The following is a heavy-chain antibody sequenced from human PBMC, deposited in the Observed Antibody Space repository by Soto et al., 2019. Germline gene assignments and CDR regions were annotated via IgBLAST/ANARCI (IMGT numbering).Heavy chain of an antibody. CDR1: GGSISSSSYY. Sequence: SETLSLTCTVSGGSISSSSYYWGWIRQPPGKGLEWIGSIYYSGSTYYNPSLKCRVTISVATSKNQFSLKLSSVTAADTAVYYCARALPLWSGYYYFDYWGQGTLVTVSS. CDR3: ARALPLWSGYYYFDY. J-gene: IGHJ4*02. CDR2: IYYSGST. D-gene: IGHD3-3*01. V-gene: IGHV4-39*07.